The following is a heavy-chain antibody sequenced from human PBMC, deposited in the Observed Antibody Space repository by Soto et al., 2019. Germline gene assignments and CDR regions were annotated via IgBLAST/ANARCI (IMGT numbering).Heavy chain of an antibody. CDR2: IYYSGST. CDR3: AREPGYYGSGSYGYYYYYGMDV. D-gene: IGHD3-10*01. J-gene: IGHJ6*02. V-gene: IGHV4-34*01. Sequence: SETLSLTCAVYGGSFSGYYWSWIRQPPGKGLEWIGYIYYSGSTNYNPSLKSRVTISVDTSKNQFSLKLSSVTAADTAVYYCAREPGYYGSGSYGYYYYYGMDVWGQGTTVTVSS. CDR1: GGSFSGYY.